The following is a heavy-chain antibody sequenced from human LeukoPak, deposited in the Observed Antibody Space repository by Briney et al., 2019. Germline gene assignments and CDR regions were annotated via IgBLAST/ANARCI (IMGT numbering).Heavy chain of an antibody. V-gene: IGHV4-39*01. CDR3: ARGRSGHFDY. CDR2: IYYSGST. D-gene: IGHD2-15*01. CDR1: GGSISSSSYY. Sequence: PSETLSLTCTVSGGSISSSSYYWGWIRQPPGKGLEWIGSIYYSGSTYYNPSLKSRVTISVDTSKNQFSLKLSSVPAADTAVYYCARGRSGHFDYWGQGTLVTVSS. J-gene: IGHJ4*02.